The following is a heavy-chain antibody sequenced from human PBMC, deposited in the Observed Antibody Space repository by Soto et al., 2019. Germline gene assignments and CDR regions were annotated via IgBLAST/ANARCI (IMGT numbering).Heavy chain of an antibody. Sequence: SETLSLTCTVSGGSINTFYWSWVRQPAGKGLEWIGRIFSSGSTSFNPSLESRVAMSVDTSKNHFSLNLSSVTAADMAVYYCARQGSYSAYNFAHGIQLWSFDFWGQGALVTVSS. CDR2: IFSSGST. V-gene: IGHV4-4*07. CDR3: ARQGSYSAYNFAHGIQLWSFDF. D-gene: IGHD5-12*01. J-gene: IGHJ4*02. CDR1: GGSINTFY.